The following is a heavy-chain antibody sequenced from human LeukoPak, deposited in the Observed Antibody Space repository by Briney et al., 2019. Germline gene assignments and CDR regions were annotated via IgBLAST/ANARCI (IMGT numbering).Heavy chain of an antibody. D-gene: IGHD5-18*01. CDR1: GFTLSSYG. CDR3: ASSERGYSYGLDY. Sequence: GGSLRLSCAASGFTLSSYGMNWVRQAPGKGLEWVSFISSSSSYIYYADSVKGRFTISRDNSKNTLYLQMNSLRAEDTAVYYCASSERGYSYGLDYWGQGTLVTVSS. V-gene: IGHV3-21*04. J-gene: IGHJ4*02. CDR2: ISSSSSYI.